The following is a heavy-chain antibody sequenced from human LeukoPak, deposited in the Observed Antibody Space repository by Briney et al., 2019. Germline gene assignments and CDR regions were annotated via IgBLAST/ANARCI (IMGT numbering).Heavy chain of an antibody. Sequence: GASVKVSCMASGYTFTSYYMHWVRQAPGQGLEWMGIINPSGGSTSYAQKFQGRVTMTRDMSTSTVYMELSSLRSEDTAVYYCARDVSRFGEFDYWGQGTLVTVSS. J-gene: IGHJ4*02. CDR2: INPSGGST. CDR1: GYTFTSYY. CDR3: ARDVSRFGEFDY. D-gene: IGHD3-10*01. V-gene: IGHV1-46*01.